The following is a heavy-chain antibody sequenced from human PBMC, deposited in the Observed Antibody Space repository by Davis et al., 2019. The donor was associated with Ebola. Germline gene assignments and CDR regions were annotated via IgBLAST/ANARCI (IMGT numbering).Heavy chain of an antibody. D-gene: IGHD3-16*02. J-gene: IGHJ4*02. CDR2: ISTSGNYM. Sequence: GGSLRLSCAASGFSLNNYNMNWVRQAPGKGLEWVSYISTSGNYMYYADSVKGRFTVSRDNAKNSLYLQMNSLRVEDTAFYHCARGGYGSSVPDYWGQGTLVTVSS. CDR3: ARGGYGSSVPDY. CDR1: GFSLNNYN. V-gene: IGHV3-21*04.